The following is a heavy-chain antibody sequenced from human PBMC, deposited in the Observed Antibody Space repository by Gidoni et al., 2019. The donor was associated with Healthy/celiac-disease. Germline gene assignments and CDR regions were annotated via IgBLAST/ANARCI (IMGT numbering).Heavy chain of an antibody. V-gene: IGHV3-13*01. J-gene: IGHJ5*02. CDR3: ARGSSGEIPGHNWFDP. CDR2: IGYAGDT. Sequence: EVQLLVSGGGLVQPGGSLRLPGAAAGFTFSRYDMHWVRQSTEKGVEWVSAIGYAGDTYYPGSVKGRFTISRDNAKNSLYLQMNSLRAGDTAVDYCARGSSGEIPGHNWFDPWGQGTLVTVSS. D-gene: IGHD2-15*01. CDR1: GFTFSRYD.